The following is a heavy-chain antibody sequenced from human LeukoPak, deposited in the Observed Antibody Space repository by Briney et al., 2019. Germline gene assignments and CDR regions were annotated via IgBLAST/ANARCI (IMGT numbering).Heavy chain of an antibody. CDR2: FSHNGTT. CDR3: ARHGTMTTVTEFDY. J-gene: IGHJ4*02. D-gene: IGHD4-11*01. Sequence: PSETLSLTCAVYGGSFSGYYWTWIRQPPGKGLEWIGVFSHNGTTNYNPSLKSRVTISVDTSKNQFSLKLSSVTAADTAVYYCARHGTMTTVTEFDYWGQGTLVTVSS. V-gene: IGHV4-34*01. CDR1: GGSFSGYY.